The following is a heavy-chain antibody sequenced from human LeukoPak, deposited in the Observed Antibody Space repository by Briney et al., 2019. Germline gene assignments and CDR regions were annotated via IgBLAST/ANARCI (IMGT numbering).Heavy chain of an antibody. Sequence: SETLSLTCTISGASSRHNWSWSRQPPGKGVEWIGGIYYSGSTKYNPSLKSRVTISVHASKNQFSLKLPSVTAADTAVYYCASLDGGYSEAVGHWGQGTLVTVSS. CDR1: GASSRHN. CDR2: IYYSGST. J-gene: IGHJ4*02. CDR3: ASLDGGYSEAVGH. V-gene: IGHV4-59*11. D-gene: IGHD4-23*01.